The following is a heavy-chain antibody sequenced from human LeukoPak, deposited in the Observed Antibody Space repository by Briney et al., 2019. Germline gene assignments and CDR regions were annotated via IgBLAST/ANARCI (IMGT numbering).Heavy chain of an antibody. Sequence: SETLSLTCTVSGGSISSYYWSWIRQPPGKGLEWIGYIYYSGSTNYNPFLKSRVTISVDTSKNQFSLKLSSVTAADTAVYYCASLYCSGGSCYDYWGQGTLVTISS. J-gene: IGHJ4*02. D-gene: IGHD2-15*01. CDR2: IYYSGST. CDR1: GGSISSYY. CDR3: ASLYCSGGSCYDY. V-gene: IGHV4-59*01.